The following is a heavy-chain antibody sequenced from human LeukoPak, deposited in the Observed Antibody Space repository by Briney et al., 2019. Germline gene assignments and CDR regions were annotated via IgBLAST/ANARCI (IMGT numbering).Heavy chain of an antibody. V-gene: IGHV3-30*12. D-gene: IGHD3-10*01. J-gene: IGHJ4*02. CDR3: AKSPAGRHHK. CDR1: GFIFSDYG. CDR2: IPGDGTYK. Sequence: GGSLRLSCATSGFIFSDYGMHWVRQAPGKGLEWLAVIPGDGTYKHHRDSVKGRFSVSRDNSKNTLYLQMNSLRAEDTAVYYCAKSPAGRHHKWGQGTLVTVSS.